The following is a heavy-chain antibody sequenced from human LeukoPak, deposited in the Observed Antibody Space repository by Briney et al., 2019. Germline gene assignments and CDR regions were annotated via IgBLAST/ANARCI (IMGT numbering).Heavy chain of an antibody. CDR3: TTELWFGEANYFDC. V-gene: IGHV3-15*01. J-gene: IGHJ4*02. Sequence: PGGSLRLSCAASGFTFSNYWIHWVRQAPGKGLEWVGRFKSEAEGGTIDYARPVKGRFTISRDDSKNTLYLQMNSPKTEDTAVYYCTTELWFGEANYFDCWGQGTLVTVSS. D-gene: IGHD3-10*01. CDR1: GFTFSNYW. CDR2: FKSEAEGGTI.